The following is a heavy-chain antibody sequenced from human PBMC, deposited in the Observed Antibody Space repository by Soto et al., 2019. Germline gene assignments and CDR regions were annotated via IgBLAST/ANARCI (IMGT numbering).Heavy chain of an antibody. CDR1: AAAFPNANYH. CDR2: VYYSGSA. D-gene: IGHD2-2*01. Sequence: PSETLSPTYINSAAAFPNANYHRRCFRQHPGKGLEWLGYVYYSGSAYYSPSLKSRISISVDTSKNQFSLKLNSVTAADTAVYYCAREHHCSSSTCSYFFDYWGQG. V-gene: IGHV4-31*03. J-gene: IGHJ4*02. CDR3: AREHHCSSSTCSYFFDY.